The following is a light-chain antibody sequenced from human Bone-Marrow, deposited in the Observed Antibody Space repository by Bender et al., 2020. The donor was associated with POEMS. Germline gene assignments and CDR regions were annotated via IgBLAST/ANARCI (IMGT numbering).Light chain of an antibody. Sequence: QSALTQPASVSGSPGQSITISCTGTSSDVGSYNYVSWYQQHPGKAPKLMIYDVGNRPSGVSNRFSGSKSGNTASLTISGLQPEDEADYYCCSFAGVGVFGSGTTVTVL. CDR2: DVG. V-gene: IGLV2-14*03. CDR1: SSDVGSYNY. J-gene: IGLJ1*01. CDR3: CSFAGVGV.